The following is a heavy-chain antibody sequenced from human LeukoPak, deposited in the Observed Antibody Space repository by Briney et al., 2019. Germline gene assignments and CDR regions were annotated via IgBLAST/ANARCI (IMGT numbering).Heavy chain of an antibody. J-gene: IGHJ4*02. D-gene: IGHD1-26*01. V-gene: IGHV4-30-4*01. CDR1: GXSISSGDYY. Sequence: SETLSLTCTVSGXSISSGDYYWSWIRQSPGKGLEWIGYIHHSGSTFYNPSLKSRVIISVDKSKNQFSLKLNSVTAADTAVYYCARGELFYDYWGQGTLVTVSS. CDR2: IHHSGST. CDR3: ARGELFYDY.